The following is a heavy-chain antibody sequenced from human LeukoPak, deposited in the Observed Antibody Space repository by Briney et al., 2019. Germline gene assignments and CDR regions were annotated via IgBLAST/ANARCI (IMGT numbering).Heavy chain of an antibody. CDR3: AKDPRGTYSGWYTGDAFDV. CDR2: ISGSGGTT. Sequence: GGSLRLSCAASGFTFSTYVMSWVRQAPGKGLEWVSAISGSGGTTYYADSVKGRFTISRDNSKNTVYLHLNNLRAEDTAIYFCAKDPRGTYSGWYTGDAFDVWGQGTMVTVSS. D-gene: IGHD6-19*01. CDR1: GFTFSTYV. V-gene: IGHV3-23*01. J-gene: IGHJ3*01.